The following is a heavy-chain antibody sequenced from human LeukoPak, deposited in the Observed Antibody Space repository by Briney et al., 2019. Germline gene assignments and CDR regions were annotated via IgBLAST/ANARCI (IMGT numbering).Heavy chain of an antibody. V-gene: IGHV3-7*01. J-gene: IGHJ6*02. Sequence: GGSLRLSCAASGFTFSSYWMSWVRQAPGKGLEWVANIKQDGSEKYYVDSVKGRFTISRDNAKNSLYLQMNSLRAEDTAVYYCAKYYCDSSGYYYYYYYGMDVWGQGTTVTVSS. CDR2: IKQDGSEK. D-gene: IGHD3-22*01. CDR3: AKYYCDSSGYYYYYYYGMDV. CDR1: GFTFSSYW.